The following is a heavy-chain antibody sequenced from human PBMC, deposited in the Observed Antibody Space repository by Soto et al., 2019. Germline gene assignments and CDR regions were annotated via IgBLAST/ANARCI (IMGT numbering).Heavy chain of an antibody. J-gene: IGHJ6*02. D-gene: IGHD3-22*01. CDR1: GFTFSEYA. CDR2: VSANGDIT. Sequence: EVKVLESGGDLVQPGGSLRLSCVASGFTFSEYAMTWVRQAPGKGLDWVSSVSANGDITYYADSVKGRFIISRDKSVKTLLAQMNSLRVEDMALYYCGWVDRGGLGTPAGYYFAGLDVWGQGTTVIVSS. CDR3: GWVDRGGLGTPAGYYFAGLDV. V-gene: IGHV3-23*01.